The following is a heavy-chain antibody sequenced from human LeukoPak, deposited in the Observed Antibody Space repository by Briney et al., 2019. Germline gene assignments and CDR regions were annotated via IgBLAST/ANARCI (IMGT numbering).Heavy chain of an antibody. CDR2: INPKSGDK. Sequence: ASVKVSCKASGYTFTGHYMFWVRQAPGQGLEWMGWINPKSGDKKNAQKFQGRVTMTRDTSISTAYMELSRLRSDDTAVYYCARPANSSWYLFEYWGQGTLVTVSS. V-gene: IGHV1-2*02. CDR3: ARPANSSWYLFEY. D-gene: IGHD6-13*01. J-gene: IGHJ4*02. CDR1: GYTFTGHY.